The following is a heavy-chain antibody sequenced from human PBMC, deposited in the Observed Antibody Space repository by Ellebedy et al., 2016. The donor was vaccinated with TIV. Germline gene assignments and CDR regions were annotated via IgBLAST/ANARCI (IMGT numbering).Heavy chain of an antibody. Sequence: AASVKVSCKASGFTFTSSAMQWVRQARGQRLEWIGWLVVGSGNTNYAQKFQERVTITRDMSTSTAYMELSSLRSEDTAVYYCARGGEAGDPETPLNYDSSGYSDYWGQGTLVTVSS. CDR1: GFTFTSSA. D-gene: IGHD3-22*01. J-gene: IGHJ4*02. CDR3: ARGGEAGDPETPLNYDSSGYSDY. CDR2: LVVGSGNT. V-gene: IGHV1-58*02.